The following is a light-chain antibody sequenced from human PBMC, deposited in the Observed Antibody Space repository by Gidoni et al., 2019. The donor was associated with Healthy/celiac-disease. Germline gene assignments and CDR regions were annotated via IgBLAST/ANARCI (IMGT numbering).Light chain of an antibody. Sequence: DIQMTQSPSSLSASVGDRVTITCRASQSISSYLNWYQQKPGKAPKLLIYAASSLQSGVPSRVSGSGSGTDFTLTISSLQPEDFATYYCQQSYSTPYMYTFGQGTKLEIK. CDR2: AAS. CDR3: QQSYSTPYMYT. J-gene: IGKJ2*01. V-gene: IGKV1-39*01. CDR1: QSISSY.